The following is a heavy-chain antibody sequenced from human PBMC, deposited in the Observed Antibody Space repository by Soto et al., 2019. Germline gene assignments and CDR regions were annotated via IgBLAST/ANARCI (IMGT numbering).Heavy chain of an antibody. J-gene: IGHJ4*02. D-gene: IGHD3-10*01. CDR1: GFTFSSDW. Sequence: GGSRRLSCAASGFTFSSDWMHWFRQAPGKGLVWVSRIDSGGRTTTYADSVKGRFTISRDNAKNTLYLQMNGLRAEDTALYYCARWFTYGNFDYFDYWGQGTQVTVSS. V-gene: IGHV3-74*01. CDR2: IDSGGRTT. CDR3: ARWFTYGNFDYFDY.